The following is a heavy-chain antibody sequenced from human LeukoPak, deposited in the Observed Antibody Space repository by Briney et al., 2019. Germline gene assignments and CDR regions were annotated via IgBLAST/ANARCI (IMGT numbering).Heavy chain of an antibody. CDR2: IDSDGSTT. J-gene: IGHJ4*02. Sequence: TGGSLRLSCAASGFTFSNYIMHWVRRVPGKGLVWVSRIDSDGSTTHYADSVKGRFTISRDNAKNTLYLQMNSLRAEDTAVYYCVRDRDAYNFWGQGTLVTVTP. V-gene: IGHV3-74*01. CDR3: VRDRDAYNF. CDR1: GFTFSNYI. D-gene: IGHD5-24*01.